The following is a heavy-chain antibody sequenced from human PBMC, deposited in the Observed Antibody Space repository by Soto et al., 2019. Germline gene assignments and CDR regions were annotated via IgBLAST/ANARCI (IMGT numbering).Heavy chain of an antibody. CDR3: ARHQAEISFDY. J-gene: IGHJ4*02. V-gene: IGHV4-59*08. CDR1: GGSISSYY. D-gene: IGHD6-25*01. CDR2: IYYSGST. Sequence: PSETLSLTCTVSGGSISSYYWSWIRQPPGKGLEWIGYIYYSGSTNYNPSLKSRVTISVDTSKNQFSLKLSSVTAADTAVYYCARHQAEISFDYWGQGTLVTVSS.